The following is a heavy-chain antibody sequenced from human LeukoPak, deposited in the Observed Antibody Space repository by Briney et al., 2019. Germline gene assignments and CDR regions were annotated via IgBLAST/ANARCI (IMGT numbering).Heavy chain of an antibody. V-gene: IGHV4-39*07. Sequence: SETLSLTCTVSSDSISGSGYYWGWIRQPPGKGLEWIGEINHSGSTNYNPSLKSRVTISVDTSKNQFSLKLSSVTAADTAVYYCARGHYDFWSGYSYYFDYWGQGTLVTVSS. J-gene: IGHJ4*02. CDR2: INHSGST. D-gene: IGHD3-3*01. CDR1: SDSISGSGYY. CDR3: ARGHYDFWSGYSYYFDY.